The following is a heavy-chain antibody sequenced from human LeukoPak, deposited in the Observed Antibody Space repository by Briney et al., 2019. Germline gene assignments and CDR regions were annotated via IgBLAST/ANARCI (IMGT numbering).Heavy chain of an antibody. CDR1: GFTFSIYG. J-gene: IGHJ6*04. CDR2: IVASGSST. CDR3: AELGITMIGGV. V-gene: IGHV3-23*01. D-gene: IGHD3-10*02. Sequence: GGSLRLSCAASGFTFSIYGMSWVRQAPGKGLEWVSAIVASGSSTYYADSVKGRFTISRDNSKNTLYLQMNSLRAEDTAVYYCAELGITMIGGVWGKGTTVTISS.